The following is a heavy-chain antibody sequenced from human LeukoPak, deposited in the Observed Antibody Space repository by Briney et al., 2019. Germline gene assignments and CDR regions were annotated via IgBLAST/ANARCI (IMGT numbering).Heavy chain of an antibody. CDR1: GFTFSSYA. CDR3: ARWEPVGYLTWYFDY. V-gene: IGHV3-23*01. J-gene: IGHJ4*02. Sequence: GGSLRLSCAASGFTFSSYAMSWVRQAPGKGLEWVSGISGSGDNTYYADSVKGRFTISRDNFKNTLYLQMNSLRAEDTAVYYCARWEPVGYLTWYFDYWGQGTLVTVSS. D-gene: IGHD1-26*01. CDR2: ISGSGDNT.